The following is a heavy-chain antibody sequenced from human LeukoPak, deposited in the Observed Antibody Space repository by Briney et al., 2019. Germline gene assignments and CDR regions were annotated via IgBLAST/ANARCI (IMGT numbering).Heavy chain of an antibody. D-gene: IGHD2-15*01. CDR2: IFGGGDNT. Sequence: PGGSLRLSCAASGFTVSSNYMSWVRQAPGKGLEWVSVIFGGGDNTYYADSMKGRFIISRDNSKNTLYLQMNSLRAEDTAVYYCARDLYCSGGSCYQYWGQGTLVTVSS. CDR3: ARDLYCSGGSCYQY. CDR1: GFTVSSNY. J-gene: IGHJ1*01. V-gene: IGHV3-53*01.